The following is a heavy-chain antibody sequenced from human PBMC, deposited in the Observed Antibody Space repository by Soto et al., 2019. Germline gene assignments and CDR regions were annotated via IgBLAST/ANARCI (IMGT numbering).Heavy chain of an antibody. D-gene: IGHD1-1*01. CDR3: ARDFGDGYNSYYFDY. J-gene: IGHJ4*02. CDR1: GFTFSSYG. V-gene: IGHV3-33*01. CDR2: IWYDGSNK. Sequence: GGSLRLSCAASGFTFSSYGMHWVRQAPGKGLEWVAVIWYDGSNKYYADSVKGRFTISRDNSKNTLYLQMNSLRAEDTAVYYCARDFGDGYNSYYFDYWGQGTLVTVSS.